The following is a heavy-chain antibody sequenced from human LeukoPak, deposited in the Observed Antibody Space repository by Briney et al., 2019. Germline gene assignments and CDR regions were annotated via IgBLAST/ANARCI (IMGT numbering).Heavy chain of an antibody. D-gene: IGHD1-26*01. CDR1: GYTFTSYG. CDR2: ISAYNGNT. CDR3: AKCGWELLWSAFDS. Sequence: ASVKVSCKASGYTFTSYGISWVRQAPGQGLEWMGWISAYNGNTNYAQTLQGRVTMTTDTSTSTAYMELRSLRSDDTAVYYCAKCGWELLWSAFDSWGQGTMVTVSS. V-gene: IGHV1-18*01. J-gene: IGHJ3*02.